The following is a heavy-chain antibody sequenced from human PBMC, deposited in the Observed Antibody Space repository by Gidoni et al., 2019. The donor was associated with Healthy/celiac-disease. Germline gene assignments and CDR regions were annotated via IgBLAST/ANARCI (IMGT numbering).Heavy chain of an antibody. Sequence: HVQLVQSGAEVKKPGSSVKVSCKASGGTFSSYAISWVRQDPGQGLEWMGGIISIFGKAKYAQKFQGRVTITADESTSTAYMELSSLRTEETAVYYCARSSREMATIFPFDYWGQGTLVTVSS. D-gene: IGHD5-12*01. V-gene: IGHV1-69*01. CDR3: ARSSREMATIFPFDY. CDR1: GGTFSSYA. J-gene: IGHJ4*02. CDR2: IISIFGKA.